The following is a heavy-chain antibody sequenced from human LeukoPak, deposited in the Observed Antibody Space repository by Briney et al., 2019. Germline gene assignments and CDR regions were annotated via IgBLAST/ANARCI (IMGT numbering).Heavy chain of an antibody. CDR1: GGSISSSSYY. CDR2: IYYSGST. CDR3: ARDFVVVVAATPKVAPPRPVPAEIDY. D-gene: IGHD2-15*01. V-gene: IGHV4-39*07. Sequence: SETLSLTCTVSGGSISSSSYYWGWIRQPPGKGLEWIGSIYYSGSTYYNPSLKSRVTISVDTSKNQFSLKLSSVIAADTAVYYCARDFVVVVAATPKVAPPRPVPAEIDYWGQGTLVTVSS. J-gene: IGHJ4*02.